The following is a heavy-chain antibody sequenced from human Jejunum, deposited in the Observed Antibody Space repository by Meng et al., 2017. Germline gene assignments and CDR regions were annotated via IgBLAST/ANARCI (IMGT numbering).Heavy chain of an antibody. V-gene: IGHV4-61*01. Sequence: QVHMQPSGPGLVRPSETLALTWTFSGVSVTSGQYYWGWVRQTPGQGLEWIGHVFYPGSTNYSPFFKSRVTISVHTSMNQFSLKLNSVTAADTAAYYCARGGWDFEYWGQGILVTVSS. CDR1: GVSVTSGQYY. CDR2: VFYPGST. CDR3: ARGGWDFEY. J-gene: IGHJ4*02. D-gene: IGHD3-16*01.